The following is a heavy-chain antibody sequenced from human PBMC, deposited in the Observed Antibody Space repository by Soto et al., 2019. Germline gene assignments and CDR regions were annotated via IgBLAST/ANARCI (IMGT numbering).Heavy chain of an antibody. J-gene: IGHJ6*03. CDR1: GFSSDNYA. V-gene: IGHV3-9*02. Sequence: EVQLVESGGGLAQPGRSLRLSCAASGFSSDNYAIHWVRQGPGKGLEWVSGINWNGETIAYADSVKGRFTISRDNAKNSLYLKMTSLRVEDTAVYYCARGPSDWTPLYSHYMDVWGKGTTVTVSS. CDR2: INWNGETI. CDR3: ARGPSDWTPLYSHYMDV. D-gene: IGHD1-1*01.